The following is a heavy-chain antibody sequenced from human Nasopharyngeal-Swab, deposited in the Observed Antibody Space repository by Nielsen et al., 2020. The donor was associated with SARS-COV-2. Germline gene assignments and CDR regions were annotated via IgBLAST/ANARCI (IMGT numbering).Heavy chain of an antibody. D-gene: IGHD3-3*01. Sequence: SETLSLTCTVSGGSISSYYWSWIRQPPGKGLEWIGYIYYSGSTNYNPSLKSRVTISVDTSKNQFSLKLSSVTAADTAVYYCARELYYDFWSGYYWPSESWFDPWGQGTLVTVSS. CDR2: IYYSGST. CDR3: ARELYYDFWSGYYWPSESWFDP. V-gene: IGHV4-59*13. CDR1: GGSISSYY. J-gene: IGHJ5*02.